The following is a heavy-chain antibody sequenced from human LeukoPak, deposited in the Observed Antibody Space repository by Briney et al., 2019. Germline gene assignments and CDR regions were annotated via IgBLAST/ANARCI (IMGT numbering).Heavy chain of an antibody. J-gene: IGHJ4*02. V-gene: IGHV1-69*05. CDR2: IIPIFGTA. CDR3: ASGGHYDILTGYYL. D-gene: IGHD3-9*01. Sequence: GASVKVSCKASGGTFSSYAISWVRQAPGQGLEWMGGIIPIFGTANYAQKFQGRVTITTDESTSTAYMELSSLRSEDTAVYYCASGGHYDILTGYYLWGQGTLITVSS. CDR1: GGTFSSYA.